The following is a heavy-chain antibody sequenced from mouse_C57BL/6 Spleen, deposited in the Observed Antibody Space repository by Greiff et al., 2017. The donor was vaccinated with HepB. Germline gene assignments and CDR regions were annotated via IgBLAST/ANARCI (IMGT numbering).Heavy chain of an antibody. D-gene: IGHD3-2*02. CDR3: ARLDSSGLVY. Sequence: DVHLVESGGGLVKPGGSLKLSCAASGFTFSDYGMHWVRQAPEKGLEWVAYISSGSSTIYYADTVKGRFTISRDNAKNTLFLQMNILRSEDTAMYYCARLDSSGLVYWGQGTLVTVSA. CDR2: ISSGSSTI. CDR1: GFTFSDYG. V-gene: IGHV5-17*01. J-gene: IGHJ3*01.